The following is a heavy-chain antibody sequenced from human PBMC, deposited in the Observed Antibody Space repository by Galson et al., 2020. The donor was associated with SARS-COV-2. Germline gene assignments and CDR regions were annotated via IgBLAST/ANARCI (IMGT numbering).Heavy chain of an antibody. Sequence: SETLSLTCTVSGGSISSGSYYWSWIRQPAGKGLEWIGRIYTSGSTNYNPSLKSRVTISVDTSKNQFSLKLSSVTAADTAVYYCAREMTTVPNWFDPWGQGTLVTVSS. J-gene: IGHJ5*02. D-gene: IGHD4-17*01. CDR1: GGSISSGSYY. CDR3: AREMTTVPNWFDP. V-gene: IGHV4-61*02. CDR2: IYTSGST.